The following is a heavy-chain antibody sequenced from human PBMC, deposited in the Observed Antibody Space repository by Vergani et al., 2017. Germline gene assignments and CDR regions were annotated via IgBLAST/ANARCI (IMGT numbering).Heavy chain of an antibody. V-gene: IGHV4-38-2*01. CDR2: IYRTGRT. CDR1: GFSIDNGYY. Sequence: QVQLQESGPGLVKPSETLSLTCAVSGFSIDNGYYWDWIRQPPGKGLEWIGSIYRTGRTNFNPSLKSRVTISVDTSNNHFSLRLNSLTAADTAVYYCARRSGIVYDIFSGTQYFFDFWGQGTWVTVSS. CDR3: ARRSGIVYDIFSGTQYFFDF. J-gene: IGHJ4*02. D-gene: IGHD3-9*01.